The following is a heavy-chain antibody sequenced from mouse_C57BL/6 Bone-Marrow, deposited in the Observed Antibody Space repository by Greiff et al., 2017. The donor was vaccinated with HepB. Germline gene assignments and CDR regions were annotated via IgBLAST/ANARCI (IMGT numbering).Heavy chain of an antibody. CDR2: IRNKANGYTT. D-gene: IGHD2-5*01. J-gene: IGHJ3*01. Sequence: EVMLVESGGGLVQPGGSLSLSCAASGFTFTDYYMSWVRQPPGKALEWLGFIRNKANGYTTEYSASVKGRFTIARDNSQSILYLQMNALRAEDSATYYCARLDYSNYWFAYWGQGTLVTVSA. V-gene: IGHV7-3*01. CDR3: ARLDYSNYWFAY. CDR1: GFTFTDYY.